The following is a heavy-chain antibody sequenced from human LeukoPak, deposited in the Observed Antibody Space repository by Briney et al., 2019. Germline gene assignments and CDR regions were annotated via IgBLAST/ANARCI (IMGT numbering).Heavy chain of an antibody. CDR2: IYYSGST. CDR3: ARVRSPYYFDY. V-gene: IGHV4-59*01. J-gene: IGHJ4*02. D-gene: IGHD1-26*01. CDR1: GASISSYY. Sequence: PSETLSLTCTVSGASISSYYWSWIRQPPGKGLEWIGYIYYSGSTNYNPSLKSRVTISVDTSKNQLSLKLSSVTAADTAVYYCARVRSPYYFDYWGQGTLVTVSS.